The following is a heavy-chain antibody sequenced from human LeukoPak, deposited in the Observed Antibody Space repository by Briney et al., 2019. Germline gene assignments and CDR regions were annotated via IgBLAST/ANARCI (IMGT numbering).Heavy chain of an antibody. CDR2: IYYSGST. V-gene: IGHV4-39*07. CDR1: GGSISSSSYY. CDR3: ARTPPFKYDSSGHEMDY. J-gene: IGHJ4*02. D-gene: IGHD3-22*01. Sequence: SETLSLTCTVSGGSISSSSYYWGWIRQPPGKGLEWIGSIYYSGSTYYNPSLKSRVTISVDTSKNQFSLKLSSVTAADTAVYYCARTPPFKYDSSGHEMDYWGQGTLVTVSS.